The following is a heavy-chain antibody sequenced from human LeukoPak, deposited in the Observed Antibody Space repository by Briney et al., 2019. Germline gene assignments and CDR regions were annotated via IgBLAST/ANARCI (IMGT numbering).Heavy chain of an antibody. CDR3: ARQPGDGYNDY. CDR1: GGSISSSSHY. V-gene: IGHV4-39*01. D-gene: IGHD5-24*01. J-gene: IGHJ4*02. CDR2: VYYSGIT. Sequence: SETLSLTCTVSGGSISSSSHYWGWIRQPPGKGLEWIGSVYYSGITYYNPSLKSRVTISVDTSKNQFSLKLRSVTAADMAVYYCARQPGDGYNDYWGQGTLVTVSS.